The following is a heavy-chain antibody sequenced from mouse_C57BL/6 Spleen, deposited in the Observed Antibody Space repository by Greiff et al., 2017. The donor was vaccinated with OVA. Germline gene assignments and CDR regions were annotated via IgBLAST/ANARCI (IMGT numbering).Heavy chain of an antibody. CDR1: GYSFTSYY. CDR3: ACTRNYAMDY. V-gene: IGHV1-66*01. J-gene: IGHJ4*01. Sequence: VQGVESGPELVKPGASVKISCKASGYSFTSYYIHWVKQRPGQGLEWIGWIYPGSGNTKYNEKFKGKATLTADTSSSTAYMQLSSLTSEDSAVYYCACTRNYAMDYWGQGTSVTVSS. D-gene: IGHD1-1*01. CDR2: IYPGSGNT.